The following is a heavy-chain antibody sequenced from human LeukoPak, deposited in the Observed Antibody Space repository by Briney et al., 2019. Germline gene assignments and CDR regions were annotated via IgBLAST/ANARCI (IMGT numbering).Heavy chain of an antibody. D-gene: IGHD3-10*01. CDR2: ISYDGSNK. J-gene: IGHJ3*02. Sequence: GSLRLSCAASGFTVSSYGMHWVRQAPGKGLEWVAVISYDGSNKYYADSVKGRFTISRDNSKNTLYLQMNSLRAEDTAVYYCVFEGRADAFDIWGQGTMVTVSS. CDR1: GFTVSSYG. CDR3: VFEGRADAFDI. V-gene: IGHV3-30*03.